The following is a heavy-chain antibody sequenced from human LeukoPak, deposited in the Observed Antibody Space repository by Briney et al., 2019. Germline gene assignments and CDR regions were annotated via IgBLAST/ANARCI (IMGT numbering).Heavy chain of an antibody. D-gene: IGHD3-10*01. Sequence: PSQTLSLTCTVSGGSISGYYWSWIRQPPGKGLEWIGYMYYSGSPKYNPSLKSRVTISIDTSKNQFSLKLSSVTAADTAVYYCARGHDEWFGETSGDYWGQGTLVTVSS. CDR2: MYYSGSP. J-gene: IGHJ4*02. CDR1: GGSISGYY. V-gene: IGHV4-59*12. CDR3: ARGHDEWFGETSGDY.